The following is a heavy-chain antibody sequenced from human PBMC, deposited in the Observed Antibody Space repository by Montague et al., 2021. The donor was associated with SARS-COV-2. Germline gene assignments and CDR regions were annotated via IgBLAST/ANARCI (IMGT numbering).Heavy chain of an antibody. D-gene: IGHD3-10*01. CDR1: GGSISSSNW. CDR3: ARVHPLWFGELLLDCYYYYGMDV. Sequence: SETLSLTCAVSGGSISSSNWWSWVRHPPRKGLEWIGEIYHSGSTNYNPPPKSRVIILVDKSKNQFSLKLSSVTAAATAVYYCARVHPLWFGELLLDCYYYYGMDVWGQGTPVTVSS. CDR2: IYHSGST. V-gene: IGHV4-4*02. J-gene: IGHJ6*02.